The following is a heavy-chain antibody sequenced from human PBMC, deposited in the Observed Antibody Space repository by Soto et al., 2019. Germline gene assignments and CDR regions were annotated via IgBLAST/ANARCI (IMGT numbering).Heavy chain of an antibody. V-gene: IGHV4-59*02. CDR2: IYYNGIT. D-gene: IGHD6-6*01. Sequence: PSVTMPLTCPVSGFYVGRFYRRLIRPPPGQGLEWSGYIYYNGITNYNPSLKSRLSISLDTSKNQLSMRLTSVTAADTAVYYCARYRGSESNSFWFAPWGQVTLVTVSS. J-gene: IGHJ5*02. CDR3: ARYRGSESNSFWFAP. CDR1: GFYVGRFY.